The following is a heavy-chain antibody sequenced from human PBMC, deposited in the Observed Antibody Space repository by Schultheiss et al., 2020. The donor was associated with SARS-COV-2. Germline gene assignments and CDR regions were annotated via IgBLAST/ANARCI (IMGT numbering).Heavy chain of an antibody. J-gene: IGHJ6*02. CDR3: ARLKRHRYGMDV. V-gene: IGHV3-13*01. CDR2: IGTAGDT. CDR1: GFTFSNYD. Sequence: GGSLRLSCAASGFTFSNYDMHWVRQATGKGLEWVSAIGTAGDTYYPGSVKGRFTISRENAKNSLYLQMNSLRAEDTAVYYCARLKRHRYGMDVWGLGTTVNVS. D-gene: IGHD1-1*01.